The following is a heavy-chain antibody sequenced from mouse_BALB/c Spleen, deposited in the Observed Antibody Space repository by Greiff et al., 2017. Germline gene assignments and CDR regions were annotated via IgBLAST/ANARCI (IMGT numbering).Heavy chain of an antibody. CDR3: ARTGVLYYYAMDY. CDR2: ISSGSSTI. J-gene: IGHJ4*01. D-gene: IGHD4-1*01. CDR1: GFTFSSFG. Sequence: EVQRVESGGGLVQPGGSRKLPCAASGFTFSSFGMHWVRQAPEKGLEWVAYISSGSSTIYYADTVKGRFTISRDNPKNTLFLQMTSLRSEDTAMYYCARTGVLYYYAMDYWGQGTSVTVSS. V-gene: IGHV5-17*02.